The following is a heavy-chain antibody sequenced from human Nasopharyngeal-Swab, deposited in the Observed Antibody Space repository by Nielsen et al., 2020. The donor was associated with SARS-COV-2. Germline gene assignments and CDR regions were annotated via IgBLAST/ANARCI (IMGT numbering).Heavy chain of an antibody. V-gene: IGHV3-21*01. CDR1: GFTFSSYT. Sequence: GESLKISCAASGFTFSSYTMNWVRQAPGKGLECVSSISSSSSYIYYTDSVKGRFTISRDNAKNSLYLQMNSLRAEDTTVYYCAREGPYDSSGYYADYYYYGMDVWGQGTTVTVSS. J-gene: IGHJ6*02. D-gene: IGHD3-22*01. CDR2: ISSSSSYI. CDR3: AREGPYDSSGYYADYYYYGMDV.